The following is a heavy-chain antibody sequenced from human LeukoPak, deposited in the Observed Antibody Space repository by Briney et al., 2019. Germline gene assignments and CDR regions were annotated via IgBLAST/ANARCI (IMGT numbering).Heavy chain of an antibody. CDR2: IYPGDSDT. D-gene: IGHD4-17*01. J-gene: IGHJ5*02. Sequence: KPSETLSLTCTVSGGSISSYYWSWIRQPPGKGLEWIGIIYPGDSDTRYSPSFQGQVTISADKSISTAYLQWSSLKASDTAMYYCARLNDYGDSTGDGFDPWGQGTLVTVSS. CDR1: GGSISSYY. CDR3: ARLNDYGDSTGDGFDP. V-gene: IGHV5-51*01.